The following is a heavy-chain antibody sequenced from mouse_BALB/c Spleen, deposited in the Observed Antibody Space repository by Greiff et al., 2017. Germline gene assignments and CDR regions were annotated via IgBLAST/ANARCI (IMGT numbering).Heavy chain of an antibody. J-gene: IGHJ3*01. CDR1: GYTFTSYW. CDR3: TRGGAY. D-gene: IGHD1-1*02. Sequence: QVQLQQPGAELVRPGASVKLSCKASGYTFTSYWINWVKQRPGQGLEWIGNIYPSDSYTNYNQKFKDKATLTVDKSSSTAYMQLSSPTSEDSAVYYCTRGGAYWGQGTLVTVSA. CDR2: IYPSDSYT. V-gene: IGHV1-69*02.